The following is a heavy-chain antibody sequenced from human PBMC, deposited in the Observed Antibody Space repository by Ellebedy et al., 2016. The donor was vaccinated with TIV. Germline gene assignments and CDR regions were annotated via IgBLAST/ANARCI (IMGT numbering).Heavy chain of an antibody. CDR1: GYSFTSYW. Sequence: GGSLRLSCKGSGYSFTSYWIVWVLQMPGKGLEWIGLIYPGDSDTRYSPSFQGQVTISADKSISTAYLQWSSLKGSDTAMYYCARRRAEASGSYFSFDYWGQGTLVTVSS. D-gene: IGHD3-10*01. CDR2: IYPGDSDT. V-gene: IGHV5-51*01. J-gene: IGHJ4*02. CDR3: ARRRAEASGSYFSFDY.